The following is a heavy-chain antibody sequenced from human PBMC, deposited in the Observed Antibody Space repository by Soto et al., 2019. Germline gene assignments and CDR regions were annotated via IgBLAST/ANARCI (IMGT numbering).Heavy chain of an antibody. D-gene: IGHD6-19*01. CDR1: GYTFTSYG. V-gene: IGHV1-18*01. CDR2: ISAYNGNT. Sequence: AASVKVSCEASGYTFTSYGISWVRQAPGQGLEWMGWISAYNGNTNYAQKLQGRVTMTTDTSTSTAYMELRSLRSDDTAVYYCARGKMAVAGTGANWFDPWGQGTLVTVSS. J-gene: IGHJ5*02. CDR3: ARGKMAVAGTGANWFDP.